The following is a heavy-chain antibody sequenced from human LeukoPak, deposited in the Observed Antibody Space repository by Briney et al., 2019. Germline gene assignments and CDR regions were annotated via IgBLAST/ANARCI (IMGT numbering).Heavy chain of an antibody. Sequence: SETLSLTCTVSGGSITNYYWTWIRQPPGKGLEWIGYIHYSGSTNYNPSLKSRVTISVDTSKNQFSLKLSSVTAADTAVYYCARLGNYYYYGMDVWGQGTTVTVSS. V-gene: IGHV4-59*08. CDR2: IHYSGST. CDR3: ARLGNYYYYGMDV. CDR1: GGSITNYY. D-gene: IGHD3-16*01. J-gene: IGHJ6*02.